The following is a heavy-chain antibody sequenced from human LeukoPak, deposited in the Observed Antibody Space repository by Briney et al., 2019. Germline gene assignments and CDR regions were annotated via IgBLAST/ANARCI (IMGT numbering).Heavy chain of an antibody. CDR1: GYTFTNYD. Sequence: ASVKVSCKTSGYTFTNYDINWVRLATGQGLEWMGWINTNTGNPTYAQGFTGRFVFSLDTSVSTAYLQISSLKAEDSAVYYCAKNGLGAVVKTDWGQGTLVTVSS. D-gene: IGHD3-22*01. CDR2: INTNTGNP. V-gene: IGHV7-4-1*02. J-gene: IGHJ4*02. CDR3: AKNGLGAVVKTD.